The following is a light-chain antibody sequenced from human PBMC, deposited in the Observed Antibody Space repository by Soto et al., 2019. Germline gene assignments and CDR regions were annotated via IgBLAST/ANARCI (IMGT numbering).Light chain of an antibody. J-gene: IGLJ3*02. V-gene: IGLV4-69*01. CDR2: LNSDGSH. CDR1: TGHSNNA. Sequence: QLVLTQSPSASASLGASVKLTCTLSTGHSNNAIAWHQQQPEKGPRYLMKLNSDGSHTKGDGIPDRFSGSTSGAERYLTISNLQSEDEADYYCQTWGTGFWVFGGGTKVTVL. CDR3: QTWGTGFWV.